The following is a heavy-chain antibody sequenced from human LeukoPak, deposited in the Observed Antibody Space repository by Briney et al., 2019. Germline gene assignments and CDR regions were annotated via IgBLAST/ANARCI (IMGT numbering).Heavy chain of an antibody. J-gene: IGHJ3*01. Sequence: SDTLPLTCTVSGGSLSGHYWSWIRQPPGKRLEWIGYVSYTGRIKYHPSLHRRVTISIDTSMSQFSLKLSSVTSADTAVYSCARLLDNDISGDPDTFDVWGKGTTVIVSS. CDR1: GGSLSGHY. D-gene: IGHD3-22*01. V-gene: IGHV4-59*07. CDR3: ARLLDNDISGDPDTFDV. CDR2: VSYTGRI.